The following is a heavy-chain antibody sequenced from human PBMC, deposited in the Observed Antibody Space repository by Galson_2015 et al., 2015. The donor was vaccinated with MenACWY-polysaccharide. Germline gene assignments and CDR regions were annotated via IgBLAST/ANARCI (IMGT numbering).Heavy chain of an antibody. CDR2: IRGKANNYAT. CDR1: GFTFSDPA. V-gene: IGHV3-73*01. D-gene: IGHD2-15*01. J-gene: IGHJ4*02. Sequence: SLRLSCAASGFTFSDPAIHWVRQASGKGLEWVGRIRGKANNYATGYAASVKGRFTISRDDSKNTAYLQMNSLRTEDTAVYFCTRDMRTLDYWSQGTLVAVSS. CDR3: TRDMRTLDY.